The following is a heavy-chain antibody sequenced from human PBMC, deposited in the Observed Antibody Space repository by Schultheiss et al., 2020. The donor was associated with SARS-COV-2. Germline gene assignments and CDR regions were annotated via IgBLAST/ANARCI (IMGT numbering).Heavy chain of an antibody. CDR2: IYYSGST. V-gene: IGHV4-39*01. Sequence: SQTLSLTCTVSGGSISSSSYYWGWIRQPPGKGLEWIGSIYYSGSTYYNPSLKSRVTISVDTSKNQFSLKLRSVTAADTAVFYCARRSTRGLDVWGQGTTVTVSS. CDR1: GGSISSSSYY. J-gene: IGHJ6*02. D-gene: IGHD1-26*01. CDR3: ARRSTRGLDV.